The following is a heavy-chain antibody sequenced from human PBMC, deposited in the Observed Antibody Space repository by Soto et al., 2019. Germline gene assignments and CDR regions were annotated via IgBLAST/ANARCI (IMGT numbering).Heavy chain of an antibody. CDR1: GGSISSGDYY. CDR3: ARLPSYYYGSGSYYSSYYFDY. V-gene: IGHV4-30-4*01. CDR2: IYYSGST. Sequence: SETLSLTCTVSGGSISSGDYYWSWIRQPPGKGLEWIGYIYYSGSTYYNPSLKSRVTISVDTSKNQFSLKLSSVTAADTAVYYCARLPSYYYGSGSYYSSYYFDYWGQGTLVTVSS. D-gene: IGHD3-10*01. J-gene: IGHJ4*02.